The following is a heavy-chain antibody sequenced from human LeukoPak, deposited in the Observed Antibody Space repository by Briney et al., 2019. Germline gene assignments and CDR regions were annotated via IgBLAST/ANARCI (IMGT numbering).Heavy chain of an antibody. V-gene: IGHV3-30*04. CDR3: ARAYCGGDCYLDY. D-gene: IGHD2-21*02. Sequence: PGGSLRLSCAASGFTFSSYAMHWVRQAPGKGLEWVAVISYDGSSKYYADSVKGRFTISRDNSKNTLYLQMNSLRAEDTAVYYCARAYCGGDCYLDYWGQGTLVTVSS. CDR1: GFTFSSYA. J-gene: IGHJ4*02. CDR2: ISYDGSSK.